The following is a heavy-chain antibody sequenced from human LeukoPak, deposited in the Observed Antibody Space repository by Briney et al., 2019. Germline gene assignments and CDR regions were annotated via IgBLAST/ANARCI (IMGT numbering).Heavy chain of an antibody. CDR1: GFTFSSYG. Sequence: GGSLRLSCAASGFTFSSYGMHWVRQAPGKGLEWVAFIRYDGSNKYYADSVKGRFTISRDNSKNTLYLQMNSLRAEDTAVYYCAKGSRGVSGYVVDYWGQGTLVTVSS. J-gene: IGHJ4*02. CDR3: AKGSRGVSGYVVDY. D-gene: IGHD5-12*01. CDR2: IRYDGSNK. V-gene: IGHV3-30*02.